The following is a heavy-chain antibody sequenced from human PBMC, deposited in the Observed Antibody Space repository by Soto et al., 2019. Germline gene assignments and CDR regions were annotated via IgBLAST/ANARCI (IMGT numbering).Heavy chain of an antibody. CDR1: GGSISSGDYY. Sequence: SETLSLTCTVSGGSISSGDYYWSWIRQPPGKGLEWIGYIYYSGSTYYNPSLKSRVTISVDTSKIQFSLKLSSVTAADTAVYYCARVMTGGYSSSWYYYFNYWGQGTLVTVSS. D-gene: IGHD6-13*01. V-gene: IGHV4-30-4*01. J-gene: IGHJ4*02. CDR2: IYYSGST. CDR3: ARVMTGGYSSSWYYYFNY.